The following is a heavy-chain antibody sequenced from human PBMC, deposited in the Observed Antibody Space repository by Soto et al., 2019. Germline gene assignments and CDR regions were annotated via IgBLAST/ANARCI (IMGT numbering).Heavy chain of an antibody. Sequence: QVQLVQSGAEVKKPGSSVKVSCKASGGTFSSYAISWVRQAPGQGLEWMGGIIPIFGTANYAQKFQGRVTITADESTSTAYMELSSLRSEDTAVYYCARDLHYYDSSGYPDGFDYWGQGTLVTVSS. CDR2: IIPIFGTA. CDR3: ARDLHYYDSSGYPDGFDY. D-gene: IGHD3-22*01. V-gene: IGHV1-69*01. CDR1: GGTFSSYA. J-gene: IGHJ4*02.